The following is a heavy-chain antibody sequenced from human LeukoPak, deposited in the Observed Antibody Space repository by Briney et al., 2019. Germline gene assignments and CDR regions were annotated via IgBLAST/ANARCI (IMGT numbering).Heavy chain of an antibody. D-gene: IGHD5-18*01. CDR3: AREGYSYGYYYFDY. Sequence: SETLSLTCGVYGGSLSGYYWSWIRQPAGKGLEWIGRIYTSGSTNYNPSLKSRVTISVDTSKNRFSLKLSSVTAADTAVYYCAREGYSYGYYYFDYWGQGTLVTVSS. CDR2: IYTSGST. CDR1: GGSLSGYY. J-gene: IGHJ4*02. V-gene: IGHV4-4*07.